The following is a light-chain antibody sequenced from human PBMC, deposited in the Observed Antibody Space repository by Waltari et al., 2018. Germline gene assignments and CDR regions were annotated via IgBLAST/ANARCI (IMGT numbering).Light chain of an antibody. J-gene: IGLJ3*02. CDR1: SSDVGGYQY. CDR3: CSYAGSYTWV. V-gene: IGLV2-11*01. Sequence: QSALTQPRSVAGSPGQSVPISCTRSSSDVGGYQYVSWYQQHPGKAPKLMIYDVSKRPSGVPDRFSGSKSGNTASLTISGLQAEDEADYYCCSYAGSYTWVFGGGTKLTVL. CDR2: DVS.